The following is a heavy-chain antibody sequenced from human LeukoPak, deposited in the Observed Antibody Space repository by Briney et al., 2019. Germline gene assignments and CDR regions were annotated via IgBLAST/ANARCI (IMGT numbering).Heavy chain of an antibody. D-gene: IGHD6-6*01. CDR3: AKHYSSSSEYMDV. CDR2: ISSSSSYI. V-gene: IGHV3-21*04. Sequence: GGSLRLSCAASGFTFSSYSMNWVRQAPGKGLEWVSSISSSSSYIYYADSVKGRFTISRDNSKNTLYLQMNSLRAEDTAVYYCAKHYSSSSEYMDVWGKGTTVTVSS. CDR1: GFTFSSYS. J-gene: IGHJ6*03.